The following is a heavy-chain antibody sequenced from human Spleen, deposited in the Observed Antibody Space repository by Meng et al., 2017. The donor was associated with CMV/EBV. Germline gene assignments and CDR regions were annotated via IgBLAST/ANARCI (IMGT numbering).Heavy chain of an antibody. CDR2: ISSSSSTI. CDR1: GFTFSSYS. CDR3: ASIKAYYYGSGSYYAPYGMDV. V-gene: IGHV3-48*04. Sequence: GVLKISCAASGFTFSSYSMNWVRQAPGKGLEWVSYISSSSSTIYYADSVKDRFTISRDNAKNSLYLQMNSLRAEDTAVYYCASIKAYYYGSGSYYAPYGMDVWGQGTTVTVSS. J-gene: IGHJ6*02. D-gene: IGHD3-10*01.